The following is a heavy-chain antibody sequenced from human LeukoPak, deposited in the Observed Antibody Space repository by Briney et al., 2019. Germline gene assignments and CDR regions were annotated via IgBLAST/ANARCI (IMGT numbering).Heavy chain of an antibody. CDR3: ASGMGRDWFDP. V-gene: IGHV5-51*01. CDR2: IYPGDSDT. Sequence: GESLQISCHGSRYSFTSYWIGWVRQMPGKGLEWMGIIYPGDSDTRYSPSFQGQVTISADKSISTAYLQWSSLKASDTAMYYYASGMGRDWFDPWGQGTLVTVSS. J-gene: IGHJ5*02. CDR1: RYSFTSYW. D-gene: IGHD1-14*01.